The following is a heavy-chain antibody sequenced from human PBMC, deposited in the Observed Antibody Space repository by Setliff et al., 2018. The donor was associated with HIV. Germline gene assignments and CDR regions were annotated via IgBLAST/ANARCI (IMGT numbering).Heavy chain of an antibody. D-gene: IGHD2-8*01. J-gene: IGHJ4*02. V-gene: IGHV3-15*01. Sequence: GGSLRLSCAASGFTVSSHYMSWVRQAPGKGLEWVGRIKSKTDGGTTDYAAPVKGRFTISRDDSKNTLYLQINSLKTEDTAVYYCTTGLLRNCTNGVCYNTAPSFDYWGQGTLVTVSS. CDR1: GFTVSSHY. CDR2: IKSKTDGGTT. CDR3: TTGLLRNCTNGVCYNTAPSFDY.